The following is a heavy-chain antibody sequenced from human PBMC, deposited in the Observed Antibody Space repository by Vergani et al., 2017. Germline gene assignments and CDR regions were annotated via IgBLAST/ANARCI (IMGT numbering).Heavy chain of an antibody. D-gene: IGHD1-26*01. CDR1: GFSFNSYW. J-gene: IGHJ6*03. CDR2: IKSDGSIT. V-gene: IGHV3-74*03. Sequence: DVHLAESGGGFFQPGGSLRLSCSASGFSFNSYWMHWVRQVPGKGLLWVSRIKSDGSITAYAYSVKGRFTISRDNAQNTLYLQMNSLRVEDTGVYYCARDGWELLDYFYYMDVWGKGTTVTVSS. CDR3: ARDGWELLDYFYYMDV.